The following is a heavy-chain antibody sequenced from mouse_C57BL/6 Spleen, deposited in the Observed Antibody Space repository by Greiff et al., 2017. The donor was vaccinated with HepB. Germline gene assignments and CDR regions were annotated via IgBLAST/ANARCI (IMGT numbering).Heavy chain of an antibody. CDR1: GYTFTSYW. J-gene: IGHJ1*03. CDR2: IDPSDSET. D-gene: IGHD1-1*01. V-gene: IGHV1-52*01. Sequence: QVQLQQPGAELVRPGSSVKLSCKASGYTFTSYWMHWVKQRPIQGLEWIGNIDPSDSETHYNQKFKDKATLTVDKSSSTAYMQLSSLTSEDSAVYYCASRGSSSSLGYFDVWGTGTTVTVSS. CDR3: ASRGSSSSLGYFDV.